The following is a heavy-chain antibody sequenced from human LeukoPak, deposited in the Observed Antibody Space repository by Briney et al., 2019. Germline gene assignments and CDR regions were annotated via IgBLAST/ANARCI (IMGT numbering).Heavy chain of an antibody. CDR2: INLTNGGP. Sequence: ASVKVSCRQSGYTFTGYYMHWVRQAPGHGLAWMEWINLTNGGPHYEQNFQGRVTMTRDTSINTVYLELSRLRSNDTAVYFCPRDEGISGTTFDYWGQGTLVTVSS. J-gene: IGHJ4*02. CDR3: PRDEGISGTTFDY. V-gene: IGHV1-2*02. CDR1: GYTFTGYY. D-gene: IGHD1-7*01.